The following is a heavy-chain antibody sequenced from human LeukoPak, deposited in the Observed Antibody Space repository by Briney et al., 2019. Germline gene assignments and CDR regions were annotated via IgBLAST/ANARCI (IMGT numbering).Heavy chain of an antibody. D-gene: IGHD5-12*01. V-gene: IGHV7-4-1*02. CDR1: GYTFTSYA. Sequence: GASVKVSCKASGYTFTSYAMNWVRQAPGQGLEWMGWINTNTGNPTYAQGFTGRFVFSLDTSVSTAYLQISSLKAEDTAVYYCATDIVATINEGFDYWGQGTLVTVSS. CDR3: ATDIVATINEGFDY. J-gene: IGHJ4*02. CDR2: INTNTGNP.